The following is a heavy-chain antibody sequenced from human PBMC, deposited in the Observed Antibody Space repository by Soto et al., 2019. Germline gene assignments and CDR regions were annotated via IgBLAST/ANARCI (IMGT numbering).Heavy chain of an antibody. Sequence: PSETLSLTCTVSGGSISSYYWSWIRQPPGKGLEWIGYIYYSGSTNYNPSLKSRVTISVDTSKNQFSLKLSSVTAADTAVYYCARTQAKYCSSTSCSLDYWGQGTLVTVSS. V-gene: IGHV4-59*01. D-gene: IGHD2-2*01. CDR2: IYYSGST. CDR1: GGSISSYY. CDR3: ARTQAKYCSSTSCSLDY. J-gene: IGHJ4*02.